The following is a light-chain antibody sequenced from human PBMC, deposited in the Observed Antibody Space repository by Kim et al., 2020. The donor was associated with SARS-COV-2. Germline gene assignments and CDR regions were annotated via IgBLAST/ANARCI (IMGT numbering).Light chain of an antibody. V-gene: IGLV3-9*01. CDR3: QVWDSSTAV. Sequence: SYELTQPLSVSVALGQTARITCGGNNIGYKNVHWYQQKPGQAPVLVIYRDSNRPSGIPERFSGSNSGNTATLTISRAQAGDESDYYCQVWDSSTAVFGGGTQLTVL. CDR1: NIGYKN. J-gene: IGLJ3*02. CDR2: RDS.